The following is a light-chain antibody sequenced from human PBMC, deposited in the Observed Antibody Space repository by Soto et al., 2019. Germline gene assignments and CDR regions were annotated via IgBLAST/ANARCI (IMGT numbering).Light chain of an antibody. V-gene: IGKV1-5*03. Sequence: DIQMTQSPSTLSTSVGDRVTITCRASQYVGSSLAWYQQKPGNAPKLLIYKASTLESGVPSRFSGSASGTEFTLTISSLQPDDFAAYYCQQYSSYSTWTFGQGTRVEIK. J-gene: IGKJ1*01. CDR1: QYVGSS. CDR3: QQYSSYSTWT. CDR2: KAS.